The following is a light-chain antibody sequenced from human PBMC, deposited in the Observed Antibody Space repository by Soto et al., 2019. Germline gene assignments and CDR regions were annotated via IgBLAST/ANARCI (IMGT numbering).Light chain of an antibody. CDR1: QGISSY. CDR3: QQYNSYPLT. J-gene: IGKJ1*01. V-gene: IGKV1-8*01. Sequence: AIRMTQSPSSLSASPGDRVTITCRASQGISSYLAWYQQKPGKAPKLLIYAASTLQSGVPSRFSGSGSGTDFTLTISSLQSEDFATYYCQQYNSYPLTFGQGTKVEIK. CDR2: AAS.